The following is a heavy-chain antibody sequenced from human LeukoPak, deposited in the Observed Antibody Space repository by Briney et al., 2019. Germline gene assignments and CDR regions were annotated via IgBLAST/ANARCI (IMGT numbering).Heavy chain of an antibody. V-gene: IGHV1-69*10. J-gene: IGHJ4*02. CDR2: IIPILGIA. CDR1: GGTFNRYA. Sequence: ASVKVSCKASGGTFNRYAINWVRQAPGQGLEWMGGIIPILGIANYAQKFQGRVTITADKSTSTAYMELSSLRSEDTAVYYCASANYDFSGYWGQGTLVTVSS. D-gene: IGHD3-3*01. CDR3: ASANYDFSGY.